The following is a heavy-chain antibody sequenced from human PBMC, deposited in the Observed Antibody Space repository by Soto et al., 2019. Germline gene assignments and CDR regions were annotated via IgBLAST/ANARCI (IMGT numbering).Heavy chain of an antibody. CDR2: ISYDGSNK. Sequence: QVQLVESGGGVVQPGRSLRLSCAASGFTFSSYGMHWVRQAPGKGLEWVAVISYDGSNKYYADSVKGRFTISRDNSKNTLYLQMNSLRAEDTAVYYCAKAQIVVVPAAMAYYGIDVWGQGTTVTVSS. J-gene: IGHJ6*02. CDR1: GFTFSSYG. V-gene: IGHV3-30*18. CDR3: AKAQIVVVPAAMAYYGIDV. D-gene: IGHD2-2*01.